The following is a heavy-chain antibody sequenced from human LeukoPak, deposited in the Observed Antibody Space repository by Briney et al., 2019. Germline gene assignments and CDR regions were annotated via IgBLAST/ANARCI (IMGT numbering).Heavy chain of an antibody. V-gene: IGHV3-33*01. CDR1: GFTFSSYG. Sequence: GGSLRLSCAASGFTFSSYGMHWVRQAPGKGLEWVAVIWYDGSNKYYADSVKGRFTISRDNSKNTLYLQMNSLRAEDTAVYYRAREGSIRITMVRGPRGYFDYWGQGTLVTVSS. D-gene: IGHD3-10*01. J-gene: IGHJ4*02. CDR3: AREGSIRITMVRGPRGYFDY. CDR2: IWYDGSNK.